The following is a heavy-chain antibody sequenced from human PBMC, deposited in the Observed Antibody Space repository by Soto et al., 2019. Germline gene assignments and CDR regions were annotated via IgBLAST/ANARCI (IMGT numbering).Heavy chain of an antibody. CDR3: ARGASSSWYPNYYYYGMDV. Sequence: SETLSLTCTVSGGSISSYYWSWIRQPPGKGLEWIGYIYYSGSTNYNPSLKSRVTISVDTSKNQFSLKLSSVTAADTAVYYRARGASSSWYPNYYYYGMDVWGQGTTVTVS. V-gene: IGHV4-59*01. CDR1: GGSISSYY. D-gene: IGHD6-13*01. J-gene: IGHJ6*02. CDR2: IYYSGST.